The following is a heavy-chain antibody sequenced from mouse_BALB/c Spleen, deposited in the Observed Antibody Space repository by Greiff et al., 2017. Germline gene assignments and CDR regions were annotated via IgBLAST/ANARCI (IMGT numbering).Heavy chain of an antibody. D-gene: IGHD4-1*01. V-gene: IGHV1S81*02. J-gene: IGHJ3*01. CDR3: TRGTGTAD. CDR2: INPSNGGT. Sequence: QVQLQQSGAELVKPGASVKLSCKASGYTFTSYYMYWVKQRPGQGLEWIGEINPSNGGTNFNEKFKSKATLTVDKSSSTAYMQLSSLTSEDSAVYYGTRGTGTADWGQGTLVTVSA. CDR1: GYTFTSYY.